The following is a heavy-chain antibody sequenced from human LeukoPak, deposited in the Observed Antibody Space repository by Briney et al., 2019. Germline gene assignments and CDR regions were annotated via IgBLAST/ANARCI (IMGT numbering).Heavy chain of an antibody. CDR1: GFTFSSYS. J-gene: IGHJ6*04. V-gene: IGHV3-21*01. CDR2: ISSSSSYI. Sequence: PGGSLRLSCAASGFTFSSYSMSWVRQAPGKGLEWVSSISSSSSYIYYADSVKGRFTISRDNAKNSLYLQMNSLRAEDTAVYYCARDALRYFDWLLADPHYYYGMDVWGKGTTVTVSS. D-gene: IGHD3-9*01. CDR3: ARDALRYFDWLLADPHYYYGMDV.